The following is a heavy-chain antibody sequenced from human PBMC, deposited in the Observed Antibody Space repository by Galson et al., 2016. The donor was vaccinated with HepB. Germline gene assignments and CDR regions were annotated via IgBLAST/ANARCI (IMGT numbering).Heavy chain of an antibody. CDR3: ARTTYYDFWTGYLH. D-gene: IGHD3-3*01. CDR2: IDWDDDK. J-gene: IGHJ4*02. V-gene: IGHV2-70*11. CDR1: GFSLTTTGMC. Sequence: PALVKPTQTLTLTCTFSGFSLTTTGMCVSWIRQPPGKALEWLARIDWDDDKYYNSSLKTRLTISKDASKNQVVLTMTDMDPVGTATYYCARTTYYDFWTGYLHWGQGILVTVSS.